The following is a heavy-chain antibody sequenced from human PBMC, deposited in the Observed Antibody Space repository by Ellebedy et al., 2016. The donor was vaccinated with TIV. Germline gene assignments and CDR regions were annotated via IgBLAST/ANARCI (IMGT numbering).Heavy chain of an antibody. CDR2: INPSGGST. V-gene: IGHV1-46*01. J-gene: IGHJ6*02. D-gene: IGHD3-9*01. Sequence: ASVKVSXXASGYTFTSYYMHWVRQAPGQGLEWMGIINPSGGSTSYAQKFQGRVTMTRDTSTSTVYMELSSLRSDDTAVYYCARDSTLNYDILTGLPIYYYYGMDVWGQGTTVTVSS. CDR3: ARDSTLNYDILTGLPIYYYYGMDV. CDR1: GYTFTSYY.